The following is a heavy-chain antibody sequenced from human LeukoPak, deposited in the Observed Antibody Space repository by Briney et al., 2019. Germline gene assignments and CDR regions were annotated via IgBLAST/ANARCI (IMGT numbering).Heavy chain of an antibody. CDR3: AKGSYYDSSGSFYFDY. D-gene: IGHD3-22*01. J-gene: IGHJ4*02. CDR1: GFTFSSYV. V-gene: IGHV3-23*01. Sequence: GGSLRLSCAASGFTFSSYVMSWVRQAPGKGLEWVSAISDSGGSTYYADSVKGRFTISRDNSKNTLYLQMSSLRAEDTAVYYCAKGSYYDSSGSFYFDYWGQGTLVTVSS. CDR2: ISDSGGST.